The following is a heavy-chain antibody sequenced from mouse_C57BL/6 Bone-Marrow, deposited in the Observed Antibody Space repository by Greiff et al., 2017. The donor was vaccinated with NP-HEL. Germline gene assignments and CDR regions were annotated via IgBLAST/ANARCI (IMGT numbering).Heavy chain of an antibody. CDR3: ARGPTGTGYYFDY. CDR2: FHPYNDDT. D-gene: IGHD4-1*02. Sequence: VNLVESGAELVKPGASVKMSCKASGYTFTTYPIEWMKQNHGKSLEWIGNFHPYNDDTKYNEKFKGKATLTVEKSSSTVYLELSRLTSDDSAVYYCARGPTGTGYYFDYWGQGTTLTVSS. CDR1: GYTFTTYP. V-gene: IGHV1-47*01. J-gene: IGHJ2*01.